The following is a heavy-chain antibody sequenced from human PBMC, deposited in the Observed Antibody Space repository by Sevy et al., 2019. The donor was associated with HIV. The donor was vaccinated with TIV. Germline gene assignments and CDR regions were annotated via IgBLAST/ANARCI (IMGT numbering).Heavy chain of an antibody. V-gene: IGHV3-7*03. CDR3: VRDKEVGASILDA. Sequence: GGSLRLSCVASGFNFRNFWMSWVRQAPGKGLECAADIKQDGSEAYYVDSVKGRFTISRDNAKNSLYLQMNSLRDEDTAMYLCVRDKEVGASILDAWGQGTPVTVSS. D-gene: IGHD1-26*01. CDR2: IKQDGSEA. CDR1: GFNFRNFW. J-gene: IGHJ5*02.